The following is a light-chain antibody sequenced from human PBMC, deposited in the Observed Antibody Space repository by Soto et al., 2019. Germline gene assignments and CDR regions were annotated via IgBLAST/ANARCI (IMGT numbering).Light chain of an antibody. Sequence: QSVLTQPPSASGSPGQSVTISCTGTSRDVGGYNYVSWYQQDPGKAPKLMIYEVSKRPSGVPDRFSGSKSGNTASLTVSGLQAEDEADYYCSSYAGSNNFEVVFGGGTKLTVL. CDR3: SSYAGSNNFEVV. CDR1: SRDVGGYNY. V-gene: IGLV2-8*01. J-gene: IGLJ2*01. CDR2: EVS.